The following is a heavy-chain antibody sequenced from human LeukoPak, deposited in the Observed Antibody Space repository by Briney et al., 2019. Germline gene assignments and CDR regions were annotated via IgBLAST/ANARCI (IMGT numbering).Heavy chain of an antibody. D-gene: IGHD3-9*01. CDR1: GFTFSSYA. CDR3: AKSTPKKLRYFDWLRDAFDI. V-gene: IGHV3-23*01. J-gene: IGHJ3*02. Sequence: GGSLRLSCAASGFTFSSYAMSWVRQAPGKGLEWVSAISGSGDSTYYADSVKGRFTISRDNSKNTLYLQMNSLRAEDTAVYYCAKSTPKKLRYFDWLRDAFDIWGQGTMVTVSS. CDR2: ISGSGDST.